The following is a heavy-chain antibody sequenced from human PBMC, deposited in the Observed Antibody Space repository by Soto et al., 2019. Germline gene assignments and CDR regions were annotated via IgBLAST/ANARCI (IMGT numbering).Heavy chain of an antibody. J-gene: IGHJ3*02. V-gene: IGHV3-15*01. Sequence: PGGSLRLSCAASGFTFSNAWMSWVRQAPGKGLEWVGRIKSKTDGGTTDYAAPVKGRFTISRDDSKNTLYLQMNSLKTEDTAVYFCTPHVALVVPVSIPAFYIWGKGKLVTVSS. CDR2: IKSKTDGGTT. CDR3: TPHVALVVPVSIPAFYI. D-gene: IGHD2-2*01. CDR1: GFTFSNAW.